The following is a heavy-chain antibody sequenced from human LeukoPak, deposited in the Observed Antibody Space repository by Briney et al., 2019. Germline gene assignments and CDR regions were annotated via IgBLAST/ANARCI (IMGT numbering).Heavy chain of an antibody. CDR2: IKEDGSEK. CDR1: GLTFSSSV. J-gene: IGHJ6*02. Sequence: GGSLRLSCAASGLTFSSSVMHWVRQAPGKGLEWVATIKEDGSEKYYVDSVKGRFTISRDNAKSSLYLQMNSLRAEDTAVYYCSRHTSSWHAMDVWGQGTTVTVSS. V-gene: IGHV3-7*02. D-gene: IGHD6-13*01. CDR3: SRHTSSWHAMDV.